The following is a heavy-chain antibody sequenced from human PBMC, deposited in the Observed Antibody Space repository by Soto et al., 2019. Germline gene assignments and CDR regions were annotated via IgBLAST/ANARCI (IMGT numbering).Heavy chain of an antibody. Sequence: GGSLRLSCGASGFTFSSYGMHWVRQAPGKGLEWVAVIWYDGSNKYYADSVKGRFTISRDNSKNTLYLQMNSLRAEDTAVYYCARAHSWFGEFQGYGMDVWGQGTKVTVYS. V-gene: IGHV3-33*01. D-gene: IGHD3-10*01. CDR1: GFTFSSYG. CDR3: ARAHSWFGEFQGYGMDV. CDR2: IWYDGSNK. J-gene: IGHJ6*02.